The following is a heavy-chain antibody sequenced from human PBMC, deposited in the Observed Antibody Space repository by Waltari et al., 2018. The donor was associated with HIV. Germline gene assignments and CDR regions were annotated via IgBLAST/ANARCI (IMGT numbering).Heavy chain of an antibody. CDR2: INHSGST. CDR1: GGSFSGYY. V-gene: IGHV4-34*01. J-gene: IGHJ4*02. D-gene: IGHD1-7*01. CDR3: ARGGEGNFLRY. Sequence: QVQLQQWGAGLLKPSETLSLTCAVYGGSFSGYYWSWIRQPPGKGLEWIGEINHSGSTNYNPSLKSRVTISVDTSKNQFSLKLSSVTAADTAVYYCARGGEGNFLRYWGQGTLVTVSS.